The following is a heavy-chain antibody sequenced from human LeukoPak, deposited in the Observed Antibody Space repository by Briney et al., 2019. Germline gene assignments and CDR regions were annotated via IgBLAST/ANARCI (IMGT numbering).Heavy chain of an antibody. CDR1: GYTFTGYY. D-gene: IGHD6-13*01. Sequence: ASVKVSCKASGYTFTGYYMHWVRQAPGQGLEWMGWINPNSGGTNYAQKFQGRVTMTRDTSISTAYMELSRLRSDDTAVYYCARSSYLGIAAAGAGSPRCDAFDIWGQGTMVTVSS. CDR2: INPNSGGT. J-gene: IGHJ3*02. CDR3: ARSSYLGIAAAGAGSPRCDAFDI. V-gene: IGHV1-2*02.